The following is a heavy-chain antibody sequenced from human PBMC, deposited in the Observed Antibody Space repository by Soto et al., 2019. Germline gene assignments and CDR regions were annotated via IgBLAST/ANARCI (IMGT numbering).Heavy chain of an antibody. D-gene: IGHD4-17*01. CDR3: EKSPSYYGDFDY. CDR2: ISWNSGRI. V-gene: IGHV3-9*01. CDR1: GFTFDDYS. J-gene: IGHJ4*02. Sequence: EVQLVESGGGLVQPGRSLRLSCAASGFTFDDYSMHWVRQAPGKGLELVSGISWNSGRIGYADSVKGRFTISRDNAKNSQYLQLNSLRAADTDLYYCEKSPSYYGDFDYWGQGTLVTVSS.